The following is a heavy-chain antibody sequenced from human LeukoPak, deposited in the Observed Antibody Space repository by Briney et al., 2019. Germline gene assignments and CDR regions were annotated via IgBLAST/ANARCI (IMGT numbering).Heavy chain of an antibody. V-gene: IGHV3-21*01. Sequence: GGSLRLSCSASGFPFSSYAMHWVRQAPGKGLEWVSSISSASSYIKYADSLEGRFTISRDNARNSLYLQMNSLRAEDTAVYYCARDYYGSGSYSSFDAFDIWGQGTMVIVSS. CDR2: ISSASSYI. J-gene: IGHJ3*02. CDR1: GFPFSSYA. CDR3: ARDYYGSGSYSSFDAFDI. D-gene: IGHD3-10*01.